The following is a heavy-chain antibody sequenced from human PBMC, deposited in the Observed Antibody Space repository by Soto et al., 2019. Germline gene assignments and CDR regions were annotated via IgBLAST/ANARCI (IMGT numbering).Heavy chain of an antibody. CDR1: GGSISSGGYY. V-gene: IGHV4-31*03. J-gene: IGHJ4*02. CDR2: IFYTGST. CDR3: ARRLSYSSEYYFDY. D-gene: IGHD5-18*01. Sequence: QVQLQESGPGLVKPSQTLSLTCTVSGGSISSGGYYWSWIRQFPGKGLEWLGDIFYTGSTSYSPSLKSRLTMSVDTSKNQFSLRLSSVTAADTAVYFCARRLSYSSEYYFDYWGQGTLVTVSS.